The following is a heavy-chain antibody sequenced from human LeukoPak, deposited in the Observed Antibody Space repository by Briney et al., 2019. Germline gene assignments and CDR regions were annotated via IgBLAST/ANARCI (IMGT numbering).Heavy chain of an antibody. J-gene: IGHJ6*02. CDR3: VRGPSGHGLDV. CDR1: GFTFSNYD. D-gene: IGHD5-12*01. CDR2: IGKAGDT. V-gene: IGHV3-13*04. Sequence: GGSLRLSCAASGFTFSNYDMQWARQVTGKGLEWVSGIGKAGDTHYPGSVRGRFTISRENAKNSLFLQMNSLRVEDTAVYYCVRGPSGHGLDVWGQGTTVIVSS.